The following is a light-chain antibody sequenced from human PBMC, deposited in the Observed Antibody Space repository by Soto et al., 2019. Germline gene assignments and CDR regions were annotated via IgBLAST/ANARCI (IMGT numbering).Light chain of an antibody. J-gene: IGKJ5*01. Sequence: EIVLTQSPATLSLSPGERAILSCRASQSVSTFLAWFQQKPGQPPRLLIYNASNRTTGIPARFSGSGSGTDFTLTISSREPEDFAVYYCQQRGDGTPLTFGHGTRLDIK. CDR1: QSVSTF. CDR2: NAS. CDR3: QQRGDGTPLT. V-gene: IGKV3-11*01.